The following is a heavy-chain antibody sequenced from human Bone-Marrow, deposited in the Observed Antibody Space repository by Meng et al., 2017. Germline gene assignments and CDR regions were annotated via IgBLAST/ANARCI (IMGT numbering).Heavy chain of an antibody. V-gene: IGHV4-34*01. CDR1: GGSFSGYY. CDR2: INHSGST. D-gene: IGHD2-15*01. J-gene: IGHJ4*02. CDR3: ARGGYCSGGSCN. Sequence: QVQLQQWGAGLLKPSETLSPPCAVYGGSFSGYYWSWIRQPPGKGLEWIGEINHSGSTNYNPSLKSRVTISVDTSKNQFSLKLSSVTAADTAVYYCARGGYCSGGSCNWGQGTLVTVSS.